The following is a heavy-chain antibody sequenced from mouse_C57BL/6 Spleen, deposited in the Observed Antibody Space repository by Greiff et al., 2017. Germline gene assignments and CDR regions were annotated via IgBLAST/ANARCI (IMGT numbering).Heavy chain of an antibody. CDR2: ISGGGGNT. CDR1: GFTFSSYT. V-gene: IGHV5-9*01. D-gene: IGHD1-3*01. J-gene: IGHJ2*01. CDR3: ARKSSFDY. Sequence: EVKLMESGGGLVKPGGSLKLSCAASGFTFSSYTMSWVRQTPEKRLEWVATISGGGGNTYYPDSVKGRFTISRDNAKNTLYLQMSSLRSEDTALYYCARKSSFDYWGQGTTLTVSS.